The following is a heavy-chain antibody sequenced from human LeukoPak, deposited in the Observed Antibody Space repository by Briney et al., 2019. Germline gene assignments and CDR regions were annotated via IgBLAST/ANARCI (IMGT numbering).Heavy chain of an antibody. CDR3: ARAAYCGGDCYLFDY. CDR2: IYYSGST. CDR1: SDSIYSSNYY. V-gene: IGHV4-39*01. Sequence: SETLSLTCTVSSDSIYSSNYYWGWIRQPPGKGLEWIGSIYYSGSTYYNSSLKSRVTISVDTSKNQFSRKLSSLTAADTAVYYCARAAYCGGDCYLFDYWGQGTLGTVFS. J-gene: IGHJ4*02. D-gene: IGHD2-21*02.